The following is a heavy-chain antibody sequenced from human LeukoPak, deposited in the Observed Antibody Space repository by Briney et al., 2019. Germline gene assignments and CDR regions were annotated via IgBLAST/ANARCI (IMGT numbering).Heavy chain of an antibody. J-gene: IGHJ6*02. V-gene: IGHV3-9*01. Sequence: PGRSLRLSCAASGFTFDDYAMHWVRQAPGKGLEWVSGISWNSGSIGYADSVKGRFTISRDNAKNSLYLQMNSLRAEDTALYYCAKDISSYYYYGMDVWGQGTTVTVSS. CDR1: GFTFDDYA. D-gene: IGHD2-2*01. CDR3: AKDISSYYYYGMDV. CDR2: ISWNSGSI.